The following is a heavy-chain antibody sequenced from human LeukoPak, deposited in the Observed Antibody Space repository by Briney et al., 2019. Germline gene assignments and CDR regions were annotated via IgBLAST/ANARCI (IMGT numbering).Heavy chain of an antibody. Sequence: GGSLRLSCAASGFTFSSYAMHWVRQAPGKGLEWVAVISYDGSNKYYADSVKGRFTISRDNSKNTLYLQMHSLRAEDTAVYYCAALEIVVMVGVPFESNWFDPWGQGTLVAVSS. CDR3: AALEIVVMVGVPFESNWFDP. CDR2: ISYDGSNK. J-gene: IGHJ5*02. V-gene: IGHV3-30-3*01. CDR1: GFTFSSYA. D-gene: IGHD2-15*01.